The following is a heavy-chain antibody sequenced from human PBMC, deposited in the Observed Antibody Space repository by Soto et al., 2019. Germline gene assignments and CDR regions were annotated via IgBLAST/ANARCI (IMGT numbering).Heavy chain of an antibody. V-gene: IGHV1-3*05. CDR3: ARSIVVVTALDY. D-gene: IGHD2-21*02. CDR2: INAGNGNT. J-gene: IGHJ4*02. CDR1: GYTFTSYA. Sequence: QVQLVQSGAEEKKPGASVKVSCKASGYTFTSYAMHWVRQAPGQRLEWRGWINAGNGNTKYSQKFQGRVTITRDTSASTAYMELSSLRSEDTAVYYCARSIVVVTALDYWGQGTLVTVYS.